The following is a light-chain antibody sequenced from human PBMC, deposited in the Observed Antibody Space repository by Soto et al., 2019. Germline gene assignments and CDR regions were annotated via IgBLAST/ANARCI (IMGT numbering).Light chain of an antibody. J-gene: IGKJ1*01. CDR1: QGIRND. CDR2: AAS. Sequence: AIQMTQSPSSLSASVGDRVTITCRASQGIRNDLGWYQQKPGKAPKLLIYAASSLQSGVPSRFSGSGPGTDFTLTISSLQPEDFAIYYCLQDYNYPRTFGQGTKVEIK. V-gene: IGKV1-6*01. CDR3: LQDYNYPRT.